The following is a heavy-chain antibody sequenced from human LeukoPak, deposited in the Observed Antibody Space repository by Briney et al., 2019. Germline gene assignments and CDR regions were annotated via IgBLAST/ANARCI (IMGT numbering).Heavy chain of an antibody. CDR1: GDSINNYY. J-gene: IGHJ4*02. V-gene: IGHV4-59*01. CDR3: ARHRGSGYPYFDY. D-gene: IGHD3-22*01. CDR2: IYYTGST. Sequence: PSETLSLTCTVSGDSINNYYWSWLRQPPGKGLEWIGYIYYTGSTNYNPSLKSRVTISVDTSKSHFSLKMSTLTAADTAVYYCARHRGSGYPYFDYWGQGTLVTVSS.